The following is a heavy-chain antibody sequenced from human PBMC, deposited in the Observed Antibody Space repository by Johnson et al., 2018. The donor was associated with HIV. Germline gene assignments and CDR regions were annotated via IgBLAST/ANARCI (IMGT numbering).Heavy chain of an antibody. CDR1: GFAFSSYW. Sequence: VQLVESGGRMVQPGESLRLSCAASGFAFSSYWMSWVRQPPGKGLEWVASIKQDGNESKYVASVKGRFTIARDNPKKSLYLQMNSLRVEDTAVYYCARDFRRHAFDIWGQGTMVTVSS. CDR2: IKQDGNES. V-gene: IGHV3-7*03. D-gene: IGHD6-6*01. J-gene: IGHJ3*02. CDR3: ARDFRRHAFDI.